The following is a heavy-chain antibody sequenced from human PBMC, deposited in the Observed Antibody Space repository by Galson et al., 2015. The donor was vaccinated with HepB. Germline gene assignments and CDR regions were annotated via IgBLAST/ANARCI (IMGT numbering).Heavy chain of an antibody. CDR1: GFTFSSYG. CDR3: AKHEVHSGGGDWFDP. V-gene: IGHV3-30*18. D-gene: IGHD3-10*01. Sequence: SLRLSCAASGFTFSSYGMHWVRQAPGKGLEWVAVISYDGSNKYYADSVKGRFTISRDNSKNTLYLQMNSLRAEDTAVYYCAKHEVHSGGGDWFDPWGQGTLVTVSS. J-gene: IGHJ5*02. CDR2: ISYDGSNK.